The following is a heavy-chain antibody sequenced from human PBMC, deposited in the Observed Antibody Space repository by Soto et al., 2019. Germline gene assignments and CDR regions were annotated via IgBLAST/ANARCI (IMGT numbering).Heavy chain of an antibody. CDR1: GFTFQGNA. V-gene: IGHV3-23*01. CDR2: LSGSGGNK. Sequence: EMYLLESGGDLVQPGGSLRLSCVASGFTFQGNAMGWVRQAPGKGLEWVADLSGSGGNKYYADSVKGRFTISRDNSKNTVFLHMASLRAEDTAVYYCANVTGRDCYTHCFSFWGQGTMVTVSS. J-gene: IGHJ4*02. D-gene: IGHD2-21*02. CDR3: ANVTGRDCYTHCFSF.